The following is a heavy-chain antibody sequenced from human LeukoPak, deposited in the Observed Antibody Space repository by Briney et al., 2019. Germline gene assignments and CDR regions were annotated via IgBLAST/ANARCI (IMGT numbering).Heavy chain of an antibody. CDR3: ARQDYGDYGWFDP. CDR2: IYYSGST. D-gene: IGHD4-17*01. CDR1: GYSISSGYY. J-gene: IGHJ5*02. Sequence: PSETLSLTCAVSGYSISSGYYWSWIRQPPGKGLEWIGYIYYSGSTNYNPSLKSRVTISVDTSKNQFSLKLSSVTAADTAVYYCARQDYGDYGWFDPWGQGTLVTVSS. V-gene: IGHV4-61*01.